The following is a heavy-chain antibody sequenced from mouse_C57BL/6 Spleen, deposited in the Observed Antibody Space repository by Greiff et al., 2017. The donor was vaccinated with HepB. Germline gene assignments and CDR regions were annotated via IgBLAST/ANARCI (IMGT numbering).Heavy chain of an antibody. V-gene: IGHV1-50*01. Sequence: QVQLQQPGAELVKPGASVKLSCKASGYTFTSYWMQWVKQRPGQGLEWIGEIDPSDSYTNYNQKFKGKATLTVDTSSNTAYMQLSSLTSEDSAVYYCARSSIYDGYYYAMDYWGQGTSVTVSS. D-gene: IGHD2-3*01. CDR3: ARSSIYDGYYYAMDY. J-gene: IGHJ4*01. CDR1: GYTFTSYW. CDR2: IDPSDSYT.